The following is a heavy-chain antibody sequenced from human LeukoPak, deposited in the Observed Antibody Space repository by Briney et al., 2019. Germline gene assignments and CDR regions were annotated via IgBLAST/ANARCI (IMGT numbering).Heavy chain of an antibody. V-gene: IGHV1-2*02. D-gene: IGHD1-1*01. CDR2: INPNSGGT. Sequence: ASVKVSCEASGYTFTGYYMHWVRQAPGQGLEWMGWINPNSGGTNYAQKFQGRVTMTRDTSISTAYMELSRLRSDDTAVYYCARDPGWNAADYYYYGMDVWGQGTTVTVSS. CDR1: GYTFTGYY. CDR3: ARDPGWNAADYYYYGMDV. J-gene: IGHJ6*02.